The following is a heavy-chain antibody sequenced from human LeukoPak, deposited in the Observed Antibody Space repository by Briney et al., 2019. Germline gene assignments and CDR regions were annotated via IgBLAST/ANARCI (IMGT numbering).Heavy chain of an antibody. CDR1: GGTFSSYA. J-gene: IGHJ2*01. Sequence: GASVKVSCKASGGTFSSYAISWVRQAPGQGLEWMGGTIPIFGTANYAQKFQGRVTITADKSTSTAYMELSSLRSEDTAVYYCALYSSGWSSTYWYFDLWGRGTLVTVSS. V-gene: IGHV1-69*06. D-gene: IGHD6-19*01. CDR2: TIPIFGTA. CDR3: ALYSSGWSSTYWYFDL.